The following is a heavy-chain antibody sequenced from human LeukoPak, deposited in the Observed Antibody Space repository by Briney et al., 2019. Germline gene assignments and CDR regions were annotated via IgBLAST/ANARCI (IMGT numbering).Heavy chain of an antibody. Sequence: GASVKVSCKASGYTFTRYDITWVRQAPGQGLEWMGWISAYNGNTNYAQKLQGRVTLTTDTSTSTAYMDLRSLRSDDTAVYYCARVDAREPITIFVPTRGNWFDPWGQGTLVTVSS. CDR2: ISAYNGNT. CDR1: GYTFTRYD. D-gene: IGHD3-3*01. J-gene: IGHJ5*02. CDR3: ARVDAREPITIFVPTRGNWFDP. V-gene: IGHV1-18*01.